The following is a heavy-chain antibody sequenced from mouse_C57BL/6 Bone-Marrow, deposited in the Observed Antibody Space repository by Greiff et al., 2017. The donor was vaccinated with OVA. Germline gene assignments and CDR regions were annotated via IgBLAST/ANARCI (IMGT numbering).Heavy chain of an antibody. Sequence: QVQLQQPGAELVKPGASVKMSCKASGYTFTSYWITWVKQRPGQGLEWIGDIYPGSGSTNYNEKFKSKATLTVNTSSSTAYMQLSSLTSEDSAVYYCATVGDYYAMDYWGQGTSVTVSS. J-gene: IGHJ4*01. D-gene: IGHD3-1*01. CDR3: ATVGDYYAMDY. CDR2: IYPGSGST. CDR1: GYTFTSYW. V-gene: IGHV1-55*01.